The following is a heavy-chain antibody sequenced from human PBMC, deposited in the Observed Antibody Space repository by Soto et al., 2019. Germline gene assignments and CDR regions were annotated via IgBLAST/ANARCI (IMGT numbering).Heavy chain of an antibody. CDR2: ISGSGGST. CDR1: GFTFSSYA. V-gene: IGHV3-23*01. D-gene: IGHD6-19*01. J-gene: IGHJ6*01. Sequence: GGSLRLSCASSGFTFSSYAMSWVRHSPGKWLEWVSAISGSGGSTYYADSVKGRFTISRDNSKNTLYLQMNSLRAEDTAVYYCAKDQAVASLNYYYYGMDVWGQGTTVTVSS. CDR3: AKDQAVASLNYYYYGMDV.